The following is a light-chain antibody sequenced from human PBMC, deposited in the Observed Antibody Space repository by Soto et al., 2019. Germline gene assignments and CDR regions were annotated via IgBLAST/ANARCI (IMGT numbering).Light chain of an antibody. J-gene: IGKJ5*01. CDR3: QQYYGLPPLT. CDR2: HAS. Sequence: DIQMTQSPSSLSASIGARVTITGQASQNITNNLSWYQQKPGKAPNLLIYHASKLAKGVTSRFSGSGSGTDFSFIITSLQREDLATYYCQQYYGLPPLTFGQGTRLEIK. CDR1: QNITNN. V-gene: IGKV1-33*01.